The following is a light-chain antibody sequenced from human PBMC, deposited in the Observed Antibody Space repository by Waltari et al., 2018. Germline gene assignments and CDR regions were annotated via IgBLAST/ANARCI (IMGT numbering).Light chain of an antibody. CDR2: EIS. Sequence: QSALTQPASVSGSPGQSITISCTAVNSNVDILHLVSWYQHHPGRNPRLLIYEISQRPSGISNRCSGSKSGHTASLTISGLQPEDEADYFCCSFAGYGIYVFGSGTQVSVL. J-gene: IGLJ1*01. CDR1: NSNVDILHL. CDR3: CSFAGYGIYV. V-gene: IGLV2-23*02.